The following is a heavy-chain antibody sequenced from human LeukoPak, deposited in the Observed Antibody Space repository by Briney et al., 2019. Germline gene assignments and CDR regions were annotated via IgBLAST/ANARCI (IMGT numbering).Heavy chain of an antibody. J-gene: IGHJ5*02. CDR3: ARQYESWFDP. V-gene: IGHV3-66*04. D-gene: IGHD3-3*01. CDR2: IYSGGST. Sequence: GGSLRLSCAASGFTYSSYSMNWVRQAPGKGLEWVSVIYSGGSTYYADSVKGRFTISRDNSKNTLYLQMNSLRAEDTAVYYCARQYESWFDPWGQGTLVTVSS. CDR1: GFTYSSYS.